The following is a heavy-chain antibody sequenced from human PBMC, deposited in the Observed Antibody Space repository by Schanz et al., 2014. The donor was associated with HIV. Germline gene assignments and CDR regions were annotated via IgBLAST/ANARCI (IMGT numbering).Heavy chain of an antibody. V-gene: IGHV1-2*02. CDR1: GYTFTDYL. Sequence: QVQLVQSGAEVKKPGASMKVSCKASGYTFTDYLLHWFRQAPGQGLEWMGWINPISGGTNYAQKFQGRVTMTRDTSISTAYMELRRLRSDDTAVYYCARDQNVISMVRGVMGGVDYWGQGTLVTVSS. CDR3: ARDQNVISMVRGVMGGVDY. J-gene: IGHJ4*02. D-gene: IGHD3-10*01. CDR2: INPISGGT.